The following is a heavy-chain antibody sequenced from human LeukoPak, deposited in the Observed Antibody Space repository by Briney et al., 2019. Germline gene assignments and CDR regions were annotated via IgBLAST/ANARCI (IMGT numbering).Heavy chain of an antibody. CDR1: GFTFSSFS. CDR2: ISTSSDTI. Sequence: GGSLRLSCATSGFTFSSFSMNWVRQTPGKGLEWVSYISTSSDTIYYADSVKGRFSVSRDNAKNSLYLQMDSLRAEDTAVYYCVRGGMDHWGQGALVTVSS. J-gene: IGHJ4*02. D-gene: IGHD5-12*01. CDR3: VRGGMDH. V-gene: IGHV3-48*04.